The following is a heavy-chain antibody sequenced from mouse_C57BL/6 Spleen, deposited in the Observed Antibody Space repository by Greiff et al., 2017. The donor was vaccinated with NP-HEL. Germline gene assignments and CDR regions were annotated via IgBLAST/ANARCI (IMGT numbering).Heavy chain of an antibody. CDR3: ARQGITTVVVDY. CDR2: ISSGGSYT. Sequence: EVKLQESGGDLVKPGGSLKLSCAASGFTFSSYGMSWVRLTPDKRLEWVATISSGGSYTYYPDSVKGRFTISRDNAKNTLYLQMSSLKSEDTAMYYCARQGITTVVVDYWGQGTTLTVSS. CDR1: GFTFSSYG. V-gene: IGHV5-6*01. J-gene: IGHJ2*01. D-gene: IGHD1-1*01.